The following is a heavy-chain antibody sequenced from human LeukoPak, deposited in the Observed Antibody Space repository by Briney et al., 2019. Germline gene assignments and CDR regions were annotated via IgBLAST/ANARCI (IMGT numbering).Heavy chain of an antibody. V-gene: IGHV4-34*01. J-gene: IGHJ6*02. Sequence: SETLSLTCSVNRGFFSGHYWTWLRQSPGKGLEWIGEINHIGSAIYNPSLKTRVSMSIDTSKSRVSLNLSSVTAADTAVYYCARITPLPVPAAILGLYYYYGMDVWGQGTTVTVSS. CDR2: INHIGSA. CDR1: RGFFSGHY. CDR3: ARITPLPVPAAILGLYYYYGMDV. D-gene: IGHD2-2*02.